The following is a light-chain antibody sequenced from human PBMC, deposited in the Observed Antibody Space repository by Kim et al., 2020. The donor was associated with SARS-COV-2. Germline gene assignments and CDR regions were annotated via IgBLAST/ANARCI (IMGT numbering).Light chain of an antibody. CDR1: SSNVGSNT. J-gene: IGLJ3*02. CDR3: AAWDDSLNGWV. CDR2: RNN. Sequence: SELTQPPSASGTPGQRVTISCSGSSSNVGSNTVNWYQQLPGKAPKLLIYRNNHRPSGVPDRFSGSKSGSSASLAISGLQSEDEADYSCAAWDDSLNGWVFGGGTQLTVL. V-gene: IGLV1-44*01.